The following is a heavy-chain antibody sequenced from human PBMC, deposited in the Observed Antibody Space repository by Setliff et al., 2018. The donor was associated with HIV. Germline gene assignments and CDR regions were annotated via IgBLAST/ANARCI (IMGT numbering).Heavy chain of an antibody. CDR2: IYYSGGT. CDR3: ARVPTNPDFYYYYMDV. V-gene: IGHV4-59*06. J-gene: IGHJ6*03. CDR1: GDSISSYY. Sequence: SETLSLTCTVSGDSISSYYWSWIRQHPGKGLEWIGYIYYSGGTYYNPSLKSRVTISVDTSKNQFSLKLSSVTAADTAVYYCARVPTNPDFYYYYMDVWGKGTTVTVS.